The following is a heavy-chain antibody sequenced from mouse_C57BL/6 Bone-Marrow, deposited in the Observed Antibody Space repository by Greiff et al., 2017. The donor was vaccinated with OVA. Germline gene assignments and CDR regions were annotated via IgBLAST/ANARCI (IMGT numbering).Heavy chain of an antibody. CDR1: GFSLTSYC. D-gene: IGHD1-1*01. CDR3: ASYYYGSSYGWYFDV. J-gene: IGHJ1*03. V-gene: IGHV2-2*01. Sequence: QVQLQQSGPGLVQPSQSLSITCTVSGFSLTSYCVHWVRQSPGKGLEWLGVIWSGGSTDYNAAFISRLSISKDNSKSQVFFKMNSLQADDTAIYYCASYYYGSSYGWYFDVWGTGTTVTVSS. CDR2: IWSGGST.